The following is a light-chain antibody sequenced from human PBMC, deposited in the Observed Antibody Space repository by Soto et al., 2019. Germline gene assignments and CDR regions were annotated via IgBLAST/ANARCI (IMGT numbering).Light chain of an antibody. CDR2: DIS. CDR1: QTVSRN. CDR3: QQYNTWPS. Sequence: EVVMTQSPATLSVSPGERATLSCRASQTVSRNLAWYQQRPGQAPRLLIYDISNRAAGVPARFSGSGSETEFTLTLRSLQSEDFAVYFCQQYNTWPSFGQGTRLEIK. V-gene: IGKV3-15*01. J-gene: IGKJ5*01.